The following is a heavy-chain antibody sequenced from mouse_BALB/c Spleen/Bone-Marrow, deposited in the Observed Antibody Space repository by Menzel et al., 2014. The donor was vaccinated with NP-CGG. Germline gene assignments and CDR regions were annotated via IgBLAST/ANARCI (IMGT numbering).Heavy chain of an antibody. Sequence: EVKLQESGGGLVQPGGSLRLSCATSGFTFTDYYMSWVRQTPGKALEWLGFIRNKANGYTTDYSVSVKGRFTISRDNSQSILYLQMNTLRAEGSATYYCARDENYDIYWYFDVWGAGTTVTVSS. J-gene: IGHJ1*01. CDR1: GFTFTDYY. V-gene: IGHV7-3*02. CDR3: ARDENYDIYWYFDV. D-gene: IGHD1-1*01. CDR2: IRNKANGYTT.